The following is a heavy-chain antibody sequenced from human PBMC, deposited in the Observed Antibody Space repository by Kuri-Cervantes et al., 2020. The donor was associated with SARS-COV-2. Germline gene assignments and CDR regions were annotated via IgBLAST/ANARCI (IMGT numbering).Heavy chain of an antibody. CDR1: IYTSMNYG. V-gene: IGHV1-18*01. D-gene: IGHD4-11*01. CDR3: ARGWTTVTTPYFDY. CDR2: FSTSNGKT. J-gene: IGHJ4*02. Sequence: ASVKVSCKAPIYTSMNYGISWVRQAPGQGLEWLAIFSTSNGKTHYAQKFQGRVTLTTDTSTRTAYMELRSLRSDDTAVYYCARGWTTVTTPYFDYWGQGTLVTVSS.